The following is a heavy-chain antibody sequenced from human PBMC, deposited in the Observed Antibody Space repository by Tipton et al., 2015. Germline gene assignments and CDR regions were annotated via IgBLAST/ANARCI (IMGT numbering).Heavy chain of an antibody. V-gene: IGHV3-11*04. CDR1: GFTVSDYY. CDR2: SSRDGGTT. J-gene: IGHJ6*02. Sequence: SLRLSCAASGFTVSDYYMSWIRQAPGKGLEWVSYSSRDGGTTYYADSVKGRFTFSRDNAKNSLYLQMNSLRAEDTAVYYCARGGNYYYYGMDVWGQGTTVTVSS. CDR3: ARGGNYYYYGMDV.